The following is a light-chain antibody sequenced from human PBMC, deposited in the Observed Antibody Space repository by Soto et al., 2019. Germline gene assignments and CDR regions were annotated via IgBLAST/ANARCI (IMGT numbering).Light chain of an antibody. CDR2: GAS. J-gene: IGKJ3*01. CDR1: QSVNSN. V-gene: IGKV3-15*01. CDR3: QQYNNWPFT. Sequence: EIVLTQSPGTLSVSPGERATLSCRASQSVNSNLAWYQQKPGQAPRLLIYGASTRATGIPASFIGNGSGTEFTLTASSLQPEDFAVYYCQQYNNWPFTFGPGTKVDIK.